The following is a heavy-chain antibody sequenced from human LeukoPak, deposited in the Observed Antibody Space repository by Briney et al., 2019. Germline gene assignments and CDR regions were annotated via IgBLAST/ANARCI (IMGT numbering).Heavy chain of an antibody. CDR3: ARDRSYSRYDSSGYIGY. CDR1: GFTFSSYS. D-gene: IGHD3-22*01. CDR2: ISSSSSTI. J-gene: IGHJ4*02. V-gene: IGHV3-48*04. Sequence: GGSLRLSCAASGFTFSSYSMNWVRQAPGKGLEWVSYISSSSSTICYADSVKGRFTISRDNAKNSLYLQMNSLRAEDTAVYYCARDRSYSRYDSSGYIGYWGQGTLVTVSS.